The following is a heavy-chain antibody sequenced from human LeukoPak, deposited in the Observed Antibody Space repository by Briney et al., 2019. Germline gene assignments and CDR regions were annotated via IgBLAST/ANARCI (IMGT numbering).Heavy chain of an antibody. CDR3: AREGQLWLGFDY. Sequence: GGSLRLSCAASGFTVSSNYMSWVRQAPGKGLEWVSVIYSGGSTYYADSVKGRFTISRDNSENTLYLQMNSLRAEDTAVYYCAREGQLWLGFDYWGQGTLVTVSS. CDR1: GFTVSSNY. V-gene: IGHV3-53*01. CDR2: IYSGGST. J-gene: IGHJ4*02. D-gene: IGHD5-18*01.